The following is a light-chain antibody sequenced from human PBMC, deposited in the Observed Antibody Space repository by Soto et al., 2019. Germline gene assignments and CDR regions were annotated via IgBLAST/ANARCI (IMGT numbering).Light chain of an antibody. CDR2: EVS. CDR1: SSDVGGYNY. CDR3: ISYTGSSTLV. J-gene: IGLJ2*01. V-gene: IGLV2-14*01. Sequence: QSALTQPASVSGSPGQSITISCTGTSSDVGGYNYVSWYQHHPGKAPKLMIYEVSNRPSGVSNRFSGSKSGNTASLTISGLQAEDEADYYCISYTGSSTLVFGGGTKVTVL.